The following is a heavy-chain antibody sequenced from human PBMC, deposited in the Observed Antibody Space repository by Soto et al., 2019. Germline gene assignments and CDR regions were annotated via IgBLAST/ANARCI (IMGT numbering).Heavy chain of an antibody. Sequence: YETLPLTCSAAPNAINSSNYYPCSIRQTPGKWLEWLGSLSYGGSTHYIPSLNSRVTISVDTSNNQFSLKLTSVTAADTAVYFCATRGRRRWSDYWG. V-gene: IGHV4-39*01. CDR1: PNAINSSNYY. CDR3: ATRGRRRWSDY. CDR2: LSYGGST. J-gene: IGHJ4*01. D-gene: IGHD4-17*01.